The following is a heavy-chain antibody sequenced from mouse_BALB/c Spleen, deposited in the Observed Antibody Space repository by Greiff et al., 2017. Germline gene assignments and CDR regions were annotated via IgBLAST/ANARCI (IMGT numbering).Heavy chain of an antibody. CDR3: VREGAYYGPAFDY. CDR2: IRSKSNNYAT. CDR1: GFTFNTNA. D-gene: IGHD1-2*01. J-gene: IGHJ2*01. Sequence: EAGGGLVQPKGSLKLSCAASGFTFNTNAMNWVRQAPGKGLEWVARIRSKSNNYATYYADSVKDRFTISRDDSQSMLYLQMNNLKTEDTAMYYCVREGAYYGPAFDYWGQGTTLTVSS. V-gene: IGHV10S3*01.